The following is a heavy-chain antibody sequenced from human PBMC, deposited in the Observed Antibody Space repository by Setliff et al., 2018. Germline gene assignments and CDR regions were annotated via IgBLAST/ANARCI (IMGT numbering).Heavy chain of an antibody. D-gene: IGHD3-22*01. CDR3: AKDTHYYASSGYYCFDF. Sequence: GGPLRLSCAASGFTSNMYGVHWVRQAPGKGLEWVAYIRRDGTNENYADSVKGRFTVSRDNSRNTLFLQMNSLRTEDTAVYYCAKDTHYYASSGYYCFDFWGQGTLVTVSS. CDR2: IRRDGTNE. V-gene: IGHV3-30*02. J-gene: IGHJ4*02. CDR1: GFTSNMYG.